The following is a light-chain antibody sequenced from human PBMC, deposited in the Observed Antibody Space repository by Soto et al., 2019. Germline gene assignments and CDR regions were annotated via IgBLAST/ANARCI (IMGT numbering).Light chain of an antibody. CDR2: EVS. CDR3: LQSLQLPLT. CDR1: QTLLHSNGKSY. V-gene: IGKV2D-29*01. Sequence: DIVMTQTPLSLSVTPGQSASISCKSSQTLLHSNGKSYLYWYLQKAGQAPQLLIYEVSNRFSGVPDRFSGSASGTDVPLEISRGVDEDVGVYCCLQSLQLPLTFVGGTKVEIK. J-gene: IGKJ4*01.